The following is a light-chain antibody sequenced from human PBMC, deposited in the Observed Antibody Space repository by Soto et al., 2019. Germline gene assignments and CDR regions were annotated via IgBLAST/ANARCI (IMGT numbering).Light chain of an antibody. Sequence: EIVLTQSPGTLSLSPGERASLSCRASQSLIANSIAWYQQKPGQAPRLLIYGVSTRATDIPDRFSGSGSGTAFTLTISSLEPEGCGVYYCPQCDTSSYNFGQGTKLESK. CDR3: PQCDTSSYN. CDR1: QSLIANS. J-gene: IGKJ2*01. V-gene: IGKV3-20*01. CDR2: GVS.